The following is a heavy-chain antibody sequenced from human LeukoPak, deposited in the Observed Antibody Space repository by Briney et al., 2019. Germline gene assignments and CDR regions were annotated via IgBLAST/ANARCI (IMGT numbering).Heavy chain of an antibody. J-gene: IGHJ6*03. V-gene: IGHV1-2*02. CDR2: INPNSGGT. D-gene: IGHD2-2*01. CDR3: AGDLSSTSGSHYYYMDV. Sequence: ASVKVSCKASGYTFTGYYMHWVRQAPGQGLEWMGWINPNSGGTNYAQKFQGRVTMTRDTSISTAYMELSRLRSDDTAVYYCAGDLSSTSGSHYYYMDVWGKGTTVTISS. CDR1: GYTFTGYY.